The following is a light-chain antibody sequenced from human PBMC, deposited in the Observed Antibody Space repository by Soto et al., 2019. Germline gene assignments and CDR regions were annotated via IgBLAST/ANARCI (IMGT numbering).Light chain of an antibody. CDR1: QSVSSN. J-gene: IGKJ5*01. Sequence: EMVMTQSPATLSVSPGERATLSCRASQSVSSNLACYQQKPGQAPRLLIYVASTRATGIPARFSGSGSGTEFTLTISSLQSEDFAVYYCQQHNNWPRTFGQGTRVEIK. V-gene: IGKV3-15*01. CDR2: VAS. CDR3: QQHNNWPRT.